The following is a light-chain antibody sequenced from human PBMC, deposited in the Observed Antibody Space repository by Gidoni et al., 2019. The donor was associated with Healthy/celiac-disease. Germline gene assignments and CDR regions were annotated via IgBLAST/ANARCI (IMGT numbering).Light chain of an antibody. Sequence: QSALTQPASSSDSPVHSITISCTGTSSDVGVYNYVSWYQQHPGKAPKLMIYDVSNRPSGVSNHFSGSNSGNTASLTISGLQAEDEADYYCSSYTSSSTPYVFGTGTKVTVL. CDR2: DVS. V-gene: IGLV2-14*01. CDR3: SSYTSSSTPYV. CDR1: SSDVGVYNY. J-gene: IGLJ1*01.